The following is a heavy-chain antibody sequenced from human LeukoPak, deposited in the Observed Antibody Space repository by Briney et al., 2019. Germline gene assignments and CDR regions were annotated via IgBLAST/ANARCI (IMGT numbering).Heavy chain of an antibody. CDR2: ISWNSGSI. V-gene: IGHV3-9*01. CDR1: GFTFDDYA. D-gene: IGHD2-15*01. J-gene: IGHJ4*02. Sequence: SGGSLRLSCAASGFTFDDYAMHWVRQAPGKGLEWVSGISWNSGSIGYADSVKGRFTISRDNAKNSLYLQMNSLRAEDTAVYYCARDDSQGLDYWGQGTLVTVSS. CDR3: ARDDSQGLDY.